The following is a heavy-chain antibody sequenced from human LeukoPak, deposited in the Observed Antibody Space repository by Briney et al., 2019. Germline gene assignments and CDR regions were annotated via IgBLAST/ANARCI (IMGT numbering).Heavy chain of an antibody. V-gene: IGHV3-43*02. CDR1: GFTFGDHA. CDR2: ITGNGGST. CDR3: AKVRPVAGTLDFFDS. Sequence: GGSLRLSCAASGFTFGDHAMHWVRQAPGKGLEWVSLITGNGGSTYYADSVKGRFAISRDNRKNSLDLQMNSLRTEDTALYYCAKVRPVAGTLDFFDSWGQGTLVTVSS. J-gene: IGHJ4*02. D-gene: IGHD6-19*01.